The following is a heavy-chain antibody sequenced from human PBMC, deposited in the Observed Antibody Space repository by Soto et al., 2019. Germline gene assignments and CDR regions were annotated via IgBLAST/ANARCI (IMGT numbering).Heavy chain of an antibody. V-gene: IGHV1-18*04. D-gene: IGHD3-9*01. Sequence: QVQLVQSGAEVKKPGASVKVSCKASGYTFTNYDINWVRQAPGQGLEWMGWISAYNGNTNYAQRLQGRVTMTTETVTNTDYMELRSLRSDDTAVYYCARDYGVGGYYDLLTGYYRATYTWGQGTLVTVSS. CDR3: ARDYGVGGYYDLLTGYYRATYT. CDR2: ISAYNGNT. J-gene: IGHJ4*02. CDR1: GYTFTNYD.